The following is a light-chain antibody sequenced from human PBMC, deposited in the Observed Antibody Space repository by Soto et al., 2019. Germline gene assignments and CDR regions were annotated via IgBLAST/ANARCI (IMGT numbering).Light chain of an antibody. J-gene: IGKJ1*01. Sequence: DIVMSQSPASLAVSLGERATINCKSSQSVLYSPNNKNYLAWYQHKPGQPPKMLIYWASIRESGVPDRFSGSGSGTDFTLTTSSLQSEDVAVYYCQQYYTNSWSFGQGTKVDIK. CDR1: QSVLYSPNNKNY. V-gene: IGKV4-1*01. CDR3: QQYYTNSWS. CDR2: WAS.